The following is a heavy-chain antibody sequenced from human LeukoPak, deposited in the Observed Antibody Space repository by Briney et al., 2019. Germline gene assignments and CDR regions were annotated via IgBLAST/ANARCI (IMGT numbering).Heavy chain of an antibody. J-gene: IGHJ4*02. CDR2: ISGSGGST. CDR3: AKSGVDYYDSSGPDY. CDR1: GFTFSSYG. D-gene: IGHD3-22*01. V-gene: IGHV3-23*01. Sequence: GSLRLSCAASGFTFSSYGMSWVRQAPGKGLEWVSAISGSGGSTYYADSVKGRFTISRDNSKNTLYLQMNSLRAEDTAVYYCAKSGVDYYDSSGPDYWGQGTLVTVSS.